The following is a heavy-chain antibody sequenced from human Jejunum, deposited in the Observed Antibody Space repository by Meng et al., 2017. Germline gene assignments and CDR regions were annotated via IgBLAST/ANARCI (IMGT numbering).Heavy chain of an antibody. J-gene: IGHJ5*02. D-gene: IGHD6-25*01. CDR2: ISWSSDSM. CDR1: GFRFEDYA. CDR3: AKAGTGYSSGWMNWFDP. V-gene: IGHV3-9*01. Sequence: SLKISCAASGFRFEDYAMHWVRQAPGKGLEWVSGISWSSDSMDYAVSVKGRFSISRDNAKKSLYLQMNSLRLEDTALYYCAKAGTGYSSGWMNWFDPWGQGTLVTVSS.